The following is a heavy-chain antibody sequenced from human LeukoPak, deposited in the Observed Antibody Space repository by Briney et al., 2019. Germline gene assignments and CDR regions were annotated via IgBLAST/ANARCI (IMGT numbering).Heavy chain of an antibody. CDR2: IYGSDDTT. J-gene: IGHJ4*02. V-gene: IGHV3-23*01. Sequence: GGSLRLSCAASGFSFSTYGMSWVRQAPRKGLEWVSVIYGSDDTTRYAESVKGRLTISRDNSKQTLYLQMNSLRAEDTAIYYCAKDQRPDTGYDIDFWGRGTLVTVSS. CDR1: GFSFSTYG. CDR3: AKDQRPDTGYDIDF. D-gene: IGHD3-9*01.